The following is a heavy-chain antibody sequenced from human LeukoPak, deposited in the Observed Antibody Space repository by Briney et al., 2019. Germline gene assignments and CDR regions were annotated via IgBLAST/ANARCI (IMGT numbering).Heavy chain of an antibody. CDR2: IDPSDSYT. CDR3: ARQRGGDYGLDAFDI. V-gene: IGHV5-10-1*01. Sequence: GDSLRISSKCSGYSFTSYWISCVRQMPGKGLEWMGMIDPSDSYTNYSPSFQVHVTISADKSISTAYLQWSSLKASDTAMYYCARQRGGDYGLDAFDIWGQGTMVNVSS. CDR1: GYSFTSYW. J-gene: IGHJ3*02. D-gene: IGHD4-17*01.